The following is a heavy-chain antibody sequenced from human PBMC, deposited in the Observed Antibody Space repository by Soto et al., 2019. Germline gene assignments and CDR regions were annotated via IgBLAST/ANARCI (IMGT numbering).Heavy chain of an antibody. CDR1: GYTFTGYY. Sequence: QVQLVQSGAEVKKPGASVKVSCKASGYTFTGYYMHWVRQAPGQGLEWMGWINPNSGGTNYAQKFQGWVTMTRDTAISTAYMELSRLRSDDTAVYYCAREQLERQLYCGMDVWGQGTTVTVSS. V-gene: IGHV1-2*04. J-gene: IGHJ6*02. CDR2: INPNSGGT. CDR3: AREQLERQLYCGMDV. D-gene: IGHD1-1*01.